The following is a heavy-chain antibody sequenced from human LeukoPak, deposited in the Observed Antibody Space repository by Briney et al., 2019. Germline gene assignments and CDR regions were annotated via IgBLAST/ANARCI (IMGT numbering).Heavy chain of an antibody. CDR1: GGSISSGSYY. Sequence: SETLSLTCTVSGGSISSGSYYWSWIRQPAGKGLEWIGRIYTSGSTNYNPSLKSRVTISVDTSKNQFSLKLSSATAADTAVYYCARGRPGYSSGWTQPPNWFDPWGQGTLVTVSS. V-gene: IGHV4-61*02. CDR2: IYTSGST. CDR3: ARGRPGYSSGWTQPPNWFDP. J-gene: IGHJ5*02. D-gene: IGHD6-19*01.